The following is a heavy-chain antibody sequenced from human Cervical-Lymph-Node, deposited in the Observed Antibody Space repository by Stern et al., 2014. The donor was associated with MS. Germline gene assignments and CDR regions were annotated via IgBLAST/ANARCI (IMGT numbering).Heavy chain of an antibody. J-gene: IGHJ4*02. CDR2: INPNSGGT. D-gene: IGHD2-15*01. V-gene: IGHV1-2*06. Sequence: QVQLVQSGAEVKKPGASVKVSCKASGYTFTGYYMHWVRQAPGQGLEWMGRINPNSGGTNYAQKFQGRVTMTRDTSISTAYMELSRLRSDDTAVYYCARDTFGYCSGGSCHVRRRGYYFDYWGQGTLVTVSS. CDR1: GYTFTGYY. CDR3: ARDTFGYCSGGSCHVRRRGYYFDY.